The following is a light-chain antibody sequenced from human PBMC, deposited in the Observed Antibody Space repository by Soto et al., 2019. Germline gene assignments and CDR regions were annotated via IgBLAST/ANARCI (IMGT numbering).Light chain of an antibody. CDR2: HVD. V-gene: IGLV2-14*03. CDR1: SSDVGGYTY. Sequence: QSALTQPASVSGSPGQSITISCSGTSSDVGGYTYVSWYQQHPGKVPKLLVYHVDARPPGVSNRFSDSKSGNTASLTISGLQADDEADYYCSSYTTSITHVVFGGGTKLTVL. J-gene: IGLJ2*01. CDR3: SSYTTSITHVV.